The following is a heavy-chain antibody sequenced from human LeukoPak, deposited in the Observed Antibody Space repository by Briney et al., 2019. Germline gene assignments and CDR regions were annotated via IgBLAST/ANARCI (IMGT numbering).Heavy chain of an antibody. CDR2: INPNNGGT. CDR3: ARGPSGSDY. CDR1: GYTFTGYY. J-gene: IGHJ4*02. Sequence: ASVKVSCKASGYTFTGYYMHWVRQAPGQGLEWMGRINPNNGGTNYAQKFQGRVTMTRDTSISTAYMDLSSLRSDDTAVYYCARGPSGSDYWGQGTLVTVSS. V-gene: IGHV1-2*06. D-gene: IGHD3-10*01.